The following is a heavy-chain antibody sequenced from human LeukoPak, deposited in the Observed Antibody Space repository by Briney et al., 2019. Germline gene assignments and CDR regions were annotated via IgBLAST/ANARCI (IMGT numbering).Heavy chain of an antibody. CDR2: INPNSGGT. V-gene: IGHV1-2*02. CDR1: GYTFTDYY. CDR3: ARDRGSYEWDFDY. J-gene: IGHJ4*02. Sequence: ASVKVSCKASGYTFTDYYMHWVRQAPGQGLEWMGWINPNSGGTNYAQKFQGRVTMTRDTSISTAYMELSRLRSDDTAVYYCARDRGSYEWDFDYWGQGTLVTVSS. D-gene: IGHD1-26*01.